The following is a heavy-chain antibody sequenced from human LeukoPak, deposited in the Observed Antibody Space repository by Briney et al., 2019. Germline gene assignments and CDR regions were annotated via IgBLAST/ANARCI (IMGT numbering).Heavy chain of an antibody. V-gene: IGHV4-59*08. CDR1: GGSISSYY. CDR3: ARRLRGVADY. Sequence: PSETLSLTCTVSGGSISSYYWSWIRQPPGKGLEWIGCIYYSGSTNYNPSLKSRVTISVDTSKNQFSLKLSSVTAADTAVYYCARRLRGVADYWGQGTLVTVSS. CDR2: IYYSGST. J-gene: IGHJ4*02. D-gene: IGHD2-15*01.